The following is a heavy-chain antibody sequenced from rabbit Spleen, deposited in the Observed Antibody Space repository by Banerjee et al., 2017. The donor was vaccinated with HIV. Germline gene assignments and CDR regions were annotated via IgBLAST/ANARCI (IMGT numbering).Heavy chain of an antibody. J-gene: IGHJ3*01. CDR3: ARDLTDVIGWNFGW. Sequence: QQLVESGGGLVKPGASLTLTCKASGFDFSRGYDMCWVRQAPGKGLEWIGCIDTNDGDTDYANWPKGRFTISKTSSTTVTLQMTSLTAADTATYFCARDLTDVIGWNFGWWGQGTLVTVS. CDR1: GFDFSRGYD. V-gene: IGHV1S40*01. CDR2: IDTNDGDT. D-gene: IGHD4-1*01.